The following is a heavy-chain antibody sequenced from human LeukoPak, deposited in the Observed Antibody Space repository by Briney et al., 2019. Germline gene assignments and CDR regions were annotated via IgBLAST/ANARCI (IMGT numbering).Heavy chain of an antibody. V-gene: IGHV3-64*01. D-gene: IGHD3-10*01. CDR3: ASRMKGGFGELRVY. CDR1: GFTFNSYA. Sequence: GGSLRLSCAASGFTFNSYAMHWVRQAPGKGLEYVSAISSNGGSTYYANSVKGRFTISRDNSKNTLYLQMGSLRAEDMAVYYCASRMKGGFGELRVYWGQGTLVTVSS. J-gene: IGHJ4*02. CDR2: ISSNGGST.